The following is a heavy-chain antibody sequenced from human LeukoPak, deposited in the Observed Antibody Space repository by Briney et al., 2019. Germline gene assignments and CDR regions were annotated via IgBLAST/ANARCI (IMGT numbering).Heavy chain of an antibody. Sequence: GGSLRLSCAASGFTFSSYAMSWVRQAPGKGLEWVSAISGSGGSTYYADPVKGRFTIFRDNSKNTLYLQMNSLRAEDAAVYFCAKQSAGSAAWYSLHYDFWGQGTLVTVSS. V-gene: IGHV3-23*01. CDR1: GFTFSSYA. CDR3: AKQSAGSAAWYSLHYDF. D-gene: IGHD6-13*01. J-gene: IGHJ4*02. CDR2: ISGSGGST.